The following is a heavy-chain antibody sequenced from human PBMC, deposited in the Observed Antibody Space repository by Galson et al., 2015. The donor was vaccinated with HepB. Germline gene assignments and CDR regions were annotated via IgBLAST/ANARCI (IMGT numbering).Heavy chain of an antibody. CDR3: AREEVWGPRPISANLHPCAFDI. Sequence: SLRLSCAASGFTFSSYAMHWVRQAPGKGLEWVAVISYDGSNKYYADSVKGRFTISRDNSKNTLYLQMNSLRAEDTAVYYCAREEVWGPRPISANLHPCAFDIWGQGTMVTVSS. D-gene: IGHD3-16*01. CDR2: ISYDGSNK. J-gene: IGHJ3*02. CDR1: GFTFSSYA. V-gene: IGHV3-30-3*01.